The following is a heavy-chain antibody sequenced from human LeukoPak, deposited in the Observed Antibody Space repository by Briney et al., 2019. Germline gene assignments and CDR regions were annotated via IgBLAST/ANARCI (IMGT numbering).Heavy chain of an antibody. J-gene: IGHJ4*02. CDR2: ISGSGGST. CDR3: AKDPHPTTVTMFDY. V-gene: IGHV3-23*01. CDR1: GFTFSSYD. Sequence: PGGSLRLSCAASGFTFSSYDMSWVRQAPGRGLEWASAISGSGGSTYYADSVKGRFTISRDNSKNTLYLQMNSLRAEDTAVYYCAKDPHPTTVTMFDYWGQGTLVTVSS. D-gene: IGHD4-17*01.